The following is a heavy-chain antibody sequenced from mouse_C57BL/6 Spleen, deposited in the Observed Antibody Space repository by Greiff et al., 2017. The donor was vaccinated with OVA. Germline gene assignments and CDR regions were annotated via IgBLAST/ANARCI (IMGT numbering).Heavy chain of an antibody. D-gene: IGHD2-4*01. V-gene: IGHV1-52*01. CDR1: GYTFTSYW. J-gene: IGHJ4*01. CDR3: ARGDYGHYYAMDY. Sequence: VKLQESGAELVRPGSSVKLSCKASGYTFTSYWMHWVKQRPIQGLEWIGNIDPSDSETHYNQKFKDKATLTVDKSSSTAYMQLSSLTSEDSAVYYCARGDYGHYYAMDYWGQGTSVTVSS. CDR2: IDPSDSET.